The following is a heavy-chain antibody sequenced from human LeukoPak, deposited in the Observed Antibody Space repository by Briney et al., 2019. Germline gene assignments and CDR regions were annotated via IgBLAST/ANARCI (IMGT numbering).Heavy chain of an antibody. CDR2: IYSGGST. CDR3: AKTPKRGYYYYGMDV. Sequence: GGSLRLSCAASGFTVSSNYMSWVRQAPGKGLEWVSVIYSGGSTYYADSVKGRFTISRDNSKNTLYLQMNSLRAEDTAVYYCAKTPKRGYYYYGMDVWGQGTTVTVSS. D-gene: IGHD3-10*01. J-gene: IGHJ6*02. CDR1: GFTVSSNY. V-gene: IGHV3-53*01.